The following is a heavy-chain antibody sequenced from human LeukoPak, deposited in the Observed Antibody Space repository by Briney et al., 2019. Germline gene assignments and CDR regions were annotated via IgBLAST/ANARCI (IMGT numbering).Heavy chain of an antibody. V-gene: IGHV3-74*01. CDR2: IHSDGTST. D-gene: IGHD4-17*01. J-gene: IGHJ4*02. CDR1: GFTFSSYY. CDR3: VRAHIGDYGSFDY. Sequence: GGSPRLSCAASGFTFSSYYMHWVRQAPGKGLVWLSHIHSDGTSTTYADSVKGRFVISRDNAKNTLSLQMNSLRAEDTAIYYCVRAHIGDYGSFDYWGQGTLVTVSS.